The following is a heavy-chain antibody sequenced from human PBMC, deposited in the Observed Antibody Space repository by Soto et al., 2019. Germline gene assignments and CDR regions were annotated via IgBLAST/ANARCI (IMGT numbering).Heavy chain of an antibody. CDR1: GFTFSSYA. J-gene: IGHJ4*02. CDR2: ISGSGGST. V-gene: IGHV3-23*01. CDR3: AKPPRTSYYFDY. Sequence: GGYLRLAWAASGFTFSSYAMSWVRQAPGKGLEWVSAISGSGGSTYYADSVKGRFTISRDNSKNTLYLQMNSLRAEDTAVYYCAKPPRTSYYFDYWGQGTLVTVSS.